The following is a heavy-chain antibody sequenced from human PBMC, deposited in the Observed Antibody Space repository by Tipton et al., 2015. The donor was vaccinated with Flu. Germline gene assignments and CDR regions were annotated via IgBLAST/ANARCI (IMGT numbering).Heavy chain of an antibody. D-gene: IGHD3-10*01. CDR3: ARGSGSGTYMIFYF. V-gene: IGHV4-39*07. CDR1: GGSISSISHY. J-gene: IGHJ4*02. Sequence: TLSLTCTVSGGSISSISHYWGWIRQSPGKGLEWIVSIYYSGNTYYNPSLKSRVTISVDTSKNQFSLKLSSVTAADTAVYYCARGSGSGTYMIFYFWGQGTLVTVSS. CDR2: IYYSGNT.